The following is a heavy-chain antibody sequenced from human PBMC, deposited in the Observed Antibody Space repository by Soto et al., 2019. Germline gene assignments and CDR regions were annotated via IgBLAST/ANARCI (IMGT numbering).Heavy chain of an antibody. Sequence: EVQLLESGGGLVQPGGSLRLSCAASGFTFSSYAMSWVRQAPGKGLEWVSAISGSGGSTYYADSVKGRFTISRDNSKNTLYLQMNSLRAEDTAVYYCAKDRITIFVVVGPYYYYYGMDVWGQGTTVTVSS. CDR3: AKDRITIFVVVGPYYYYYGMDV. V-gene: IGHV3-23*01. J-gene: IGHJ6*02. CDR1: GFTFSSYA. CDR2: ISGSGGST. D-gene: IGHD3-3*01.